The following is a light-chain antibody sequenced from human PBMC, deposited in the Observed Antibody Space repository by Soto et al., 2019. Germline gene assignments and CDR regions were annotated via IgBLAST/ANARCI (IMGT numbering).Light chain of an antibody. CDR3: SSYTSSSTLV. Sequence: QSALTQPASVSGSPGQSISISCTGTSSDVGGYDYVSWYQQHPGKARKLMIYEVTNRPSGVSNRFSGSKSGNTASLTISGLQADDESDYYCSSYTSSSTLVFGGGTKLTVL. V-gene: IGLV2-14*01. CDR2: EVT. CDR1: SSDVGGYDY. J-gene: IGLJ2*01.